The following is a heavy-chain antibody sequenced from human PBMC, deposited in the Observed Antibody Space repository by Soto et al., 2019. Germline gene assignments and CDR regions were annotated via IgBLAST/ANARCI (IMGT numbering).Heavy chain of an antibody. CDR3: ARIPSSAWYDWLYFDY. CDR2: IDWDDAK. J-gene: IGHJ4*02. V-gene: IGHV2-70*01. CDR1: GFSLSSGGLC. D-gene: IGHD6-19*01. Sequence: SGPTLVNPTQPLTLTCAFSGFSLSSGGLCVGWIRQPPGKALEWLAIIDWDDAKYYSTSLKTRLTISKDTSKNQVVLTMTNMDPVDTATYYCARIPSSAWYDWLYFDYWGPGALVTVSS.